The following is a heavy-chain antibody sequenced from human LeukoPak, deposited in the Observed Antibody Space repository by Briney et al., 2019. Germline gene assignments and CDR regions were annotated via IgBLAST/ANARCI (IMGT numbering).Heavy chain of an antibody. CDR3: AKAERDAYNCNY. V-gene: IGHV3-23*01. CDR1: GFTFSDYG. CDR2: ISRTGGST. Sequence: PGGSLRLSCATSGFTFSDYGMNWVRQAPGKGLEWVSSISRTGGSTHYADSVKGRFTISRDNSKNTLSLQMNSLRAEDTALYYCAKAERDAYNCNYWGQGALVTVSS. J-gene: IGHJ4*02. D-gene: IGHD5-24*01.